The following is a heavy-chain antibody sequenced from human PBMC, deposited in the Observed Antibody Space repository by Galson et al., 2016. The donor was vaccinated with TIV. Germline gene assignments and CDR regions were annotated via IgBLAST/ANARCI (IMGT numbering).Heavy chain of an antibody. D-gene: IGHD4-17*01. Sequence: YDINWVRQATGQGLEWMGWMNPNSGNTGYAQKFRGRVTMTRNTSVRTAYMELSSLRSEGTAVYYCARSGDYGDYWGQGTLVTVSS. V-gene: IGHV1-8*02. J-gene: IGHJ4*02. CDR2: MNPNSGNT. CDR1: YD. CDR3: ARSGDYGDY.